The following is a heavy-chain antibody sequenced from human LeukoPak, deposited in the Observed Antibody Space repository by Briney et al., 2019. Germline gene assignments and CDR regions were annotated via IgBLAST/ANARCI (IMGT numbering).Heavy chain of an antibody. Sequence: GGSLRLSCAASGFTFSSYSMNWVRQAPGKGLEWVAFIRYDGSNKYYADSVKGRFTISRDNSKNTLYLQMNSLRAEDTAVYYCAKDTRTYYYDSSGYYWGQGTLVTVSS. CDR3: AKDTRTYYYDSSGYY. CDR1: GFTFSSYS. CDR2: IRYDGSNK. J-gene: IGHJ4*02. D-gene: IGHD3-22*01. V-gene: IGHV3-30*02.